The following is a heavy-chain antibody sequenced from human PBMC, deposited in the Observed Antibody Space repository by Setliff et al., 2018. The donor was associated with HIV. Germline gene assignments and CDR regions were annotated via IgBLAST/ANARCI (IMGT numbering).Heavy chain of an antibody. Sequence: SETLSLTCSVSGDSISRYYWSWIRQSPARGLEWIGYVYHSGTTNFNPSLKSRVTMSLDTSRSQLSPNLRSVTAADTGVYYCARVALLNDHILTAPEYVDIWGQGTQVTVSS. D-gene: IGHD2-15*01. V-gene: IGHV4-59*03. J-gene: IGHJ4*02. CDR1: GDSISRYY. CDR2: VYHSGTT. CDR3: ARVALLNDHILTAPEYVDI.